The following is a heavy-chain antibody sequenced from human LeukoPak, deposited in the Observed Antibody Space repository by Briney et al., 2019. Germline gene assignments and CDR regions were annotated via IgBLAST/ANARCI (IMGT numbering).Heavy chain of an antibody. V-gene: IGHV4-39*07. J-gene: IGHJ4*02. CDR2: IYYSGTT. D-gene: IGHD4-23*01. CDR1: GGSLTSSPYY. CDR3: ARDEYGGHFDY. Sequence: PSETLSLICTVSGGSLTSSPYYWGWIRQPRGRGLDWIGSIYYSGTTYCNPSLQSRVTISMDTSKNQFSLNLSSVTAADTAVYYCARDEYGGHFDYWGQGTLVTVSS.